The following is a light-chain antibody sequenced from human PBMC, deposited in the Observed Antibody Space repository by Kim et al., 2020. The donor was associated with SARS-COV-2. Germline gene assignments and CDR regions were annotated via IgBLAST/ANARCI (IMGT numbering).Light chain of an antibody. Sequence: EIVLTQSPGTLSLSPGQSASLSCRASQTLSNNYLAWYQQRPGQAPRLLIYDASNRATGIPDRFSGSGSGTDFTVTINRLEPDDFAVYYCQQYGSSPITFGQGTRLEIK. CDR2: DAS. CDR1: QTLSNNY. J-gene: IGKJ5*01. CDR3: QQYGSSPIT. V-gene: IGKV3-20*01.